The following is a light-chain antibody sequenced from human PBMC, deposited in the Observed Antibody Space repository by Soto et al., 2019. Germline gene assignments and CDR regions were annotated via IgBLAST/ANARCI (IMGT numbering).Light chain of an antibody. J-gene: IGKJ5*01. CDR1: QSVGSN. CDR2: NAS. Sequence: EIVLTQSPATLSLSPGGRATLSCSASQSVGSNFLAWYQQKPGQAPRLLIYNASTRATGIPARFSGSRSGTDFTLTISSLEPEDFAVYYCQQRSNWPPITLGQGTRLEIK. CDR3: QQRSNWPPIT. V-gene: IGKV3-11*01.